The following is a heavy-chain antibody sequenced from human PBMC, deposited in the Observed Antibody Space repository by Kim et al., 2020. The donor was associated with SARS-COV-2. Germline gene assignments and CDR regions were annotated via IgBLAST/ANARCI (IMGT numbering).Heavy chain of an antibody. V-gene: IGHV4-39*01. J-gene: IGHJ3*02. Sequence: SETLSLTCTVSGGSISSSSYYWGWIRQPPGKGLEWIGSIYYSGSTYYNPSLKSRVTISVDTSKNKFSLKLSSVTAADTAVYYCARQADYGGNPRAAFDIWGQGTMVTVSS. D-gene: IGHD4-17*01. CDR1: GGSISSSSYY. CDR2: IYYSGST. CDR3: ARQADYGGNPRAAFDI.